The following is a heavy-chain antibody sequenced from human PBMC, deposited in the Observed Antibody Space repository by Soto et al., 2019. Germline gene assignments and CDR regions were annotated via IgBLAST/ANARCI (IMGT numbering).Heavy chain of an antibody. J-gene: IGHJ4*02. CDR3: ARGPYDYVWGSDPPHFDY. CDR2: ISSSSSTI. Sequence: GGSLRLSCAASGFTFSSYSMNWVRQAPGKGREWVSYISSSSSTIYYADSLKGRFTISRDNAKNSLYLQMNSLRAEDTAVYYCARGPYDYVWGSDPPHFDYWGQGTLVTVSS. D-gene: IGHD3-16*02. CDR1: GFTFSSYS. V-gene: IGHV3-48*01.